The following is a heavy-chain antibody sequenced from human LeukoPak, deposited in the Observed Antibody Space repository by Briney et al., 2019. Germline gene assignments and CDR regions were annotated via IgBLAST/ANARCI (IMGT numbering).Heavy chain of an antibody. D-gene: IGHD6-13*01. Sequence: GGSLRLSCAASGFTFSSDAMHWVRQAPGKGLEWVAVISYDGRNKYYGESVKGRFTISRDNSKNSLYLQMNSLRAEDTALYHCARASSAAGDYYYYGMDVWGQGTTVTVSS. CDR2: ISYDGRNK. V-gene: IGHV3-30*04. J-gene: IGHJ6*02. CDR1: GFTFSSDA. CDR3: ARASSAAGDYYYYGMDV.